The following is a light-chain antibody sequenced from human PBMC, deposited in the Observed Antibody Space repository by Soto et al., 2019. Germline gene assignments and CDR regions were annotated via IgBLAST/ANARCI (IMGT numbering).Light chain of an antibody. CDR2: SAS. J-gene: IGKJ2*01. CDR3: QQTDTFPYT. CDR1: QDLSTW. V-gene: IGKV1D-12*01. Sequence: DIQMTQSPASVSASLGDRITITCRGTQDLSTWLAWYQQKPGKAPNLLIYSASNLHSGVPSRFSGSASGTNFTLTINRLQPEDFATYYRQQTDTFPYTFGQGTKLEI.